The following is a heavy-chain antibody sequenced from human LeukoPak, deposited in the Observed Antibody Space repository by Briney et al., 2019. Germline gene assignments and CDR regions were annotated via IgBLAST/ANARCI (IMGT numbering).Heavy chain of an antibody. J-gene: IGHJ4*02. D-gene: IGHD6-13*01. CDR2: INPSGGST. V-gene: IGHV1-46*01. Sequence: GASVKVSCKASGYTFTSYYMHWVRQAPGQGLEWMGIINPSGGSTSYAQKFQGRVTMTRDTSTSTVYMELSSLRSEDTAVYYCARDPSNYVYSSSWPIDYWGQGTLVTISS. CDR3: ARDPSNYVYSSSWPIDY. CDR1: GYTFTSYY.